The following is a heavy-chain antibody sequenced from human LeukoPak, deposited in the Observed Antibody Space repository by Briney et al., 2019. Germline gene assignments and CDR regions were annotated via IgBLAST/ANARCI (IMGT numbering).Heavy chain of an antibody. V-gene: IGHV3-30*02. Sequence: GGFLRLSCAASGFTFSSYGMHWVRQAPGKGLEWVAFIRYDGSNKYYADSVKGRFTISRDNSKNTLYLQMTSLRGEDTALYYCAKERDYRVSTSCDYWGQGTQVTVSS. D-gene: IGHD3-10*01. CDR1: GFTFSSYG. CDR2: IRYDGSNK. CDR3: AKERDYRVSTSCDY. J-gene: IGHJ4*02.